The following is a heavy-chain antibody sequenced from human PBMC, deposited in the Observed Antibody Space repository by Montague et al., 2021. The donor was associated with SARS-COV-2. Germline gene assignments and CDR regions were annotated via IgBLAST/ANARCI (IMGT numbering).Heavy chain of an antibody. CDR2: IDWDDDK. CDR1: GFSLSTSGMC. J-gene: IGHJ4*02. Sequence: PALVTPTQTLTLTCTFSGFSLSTSGMCVSWIRQPPGKALEWLALIDWDDDKYYSTSLKTRLTISKDTSKNQVVLTMTNMDPVDTATYYCATTIHDYVWGTRVEFDYWGQGTLVTVSS. V-gene: IGHV2-70*01. CDR3: ATTIHDYVWGTRVEFDY. D-gene: IGHD3-16*01.